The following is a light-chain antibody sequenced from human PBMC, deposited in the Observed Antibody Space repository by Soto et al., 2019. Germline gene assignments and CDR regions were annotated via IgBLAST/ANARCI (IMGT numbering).Light chain of an antibody. CDR3: QQLRNWPPET. CDR1: QSVSSY. CDR2: DAS. J-gene: IGKJ2*01. V-gene: IGKV3-11*01. Sequence: EIVLTQSPATLSLSPGERATLSCRASQSVSSYLAWYQQKPGQAPRLLIYDASNRATDIPARFSGSGSGTDFTLTISSLEPEDVAVYNCQQLRNWPPETSGKGNKLENK.